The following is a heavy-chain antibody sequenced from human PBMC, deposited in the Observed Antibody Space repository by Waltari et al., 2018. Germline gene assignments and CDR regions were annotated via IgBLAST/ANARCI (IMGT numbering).Heavy chain of an antibody. D-gene: IGHD6-19*01. CDR1: GGSFSGYY. CDR2: INHSGST. Sequence: QVQLQQWGAGLLKPSETLSLTCAFYGGSFSGYYWSWIRQPPGKGLEWIGEINHSGSTNYNPALKSRVTRAVDTSKNQFSLKLSSVTAADTAVYYCARAIARSSGWYRVYFDYWGQGTLVTVSS. V-gene: IGHV4-34*01. CDR3: ARAIARSSGWYRVYFDY. J-gene: IGHJ4*02.